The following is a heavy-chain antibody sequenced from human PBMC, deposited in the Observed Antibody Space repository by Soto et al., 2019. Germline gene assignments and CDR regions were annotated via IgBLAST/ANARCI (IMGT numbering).Heavy chain of an antibody. CDR3: AKRDGSGYHYFDY. CDR1: GFTFANYV. Sequence: GGSLRLSCSASGFTFANYVMSWVRQAPGKGLEWVSTIGGGGGSYADSVKGRFTISRDNPKDSLNLQMNGLRAEDTAVYYCAKRDGSGYHYFDYWGQGTLVTVSS. CDR2: IGGGGG. D-gene: IGHD3-22*01. J-gene: IGHJ4*02. V-gene: IGHV3-23*01.